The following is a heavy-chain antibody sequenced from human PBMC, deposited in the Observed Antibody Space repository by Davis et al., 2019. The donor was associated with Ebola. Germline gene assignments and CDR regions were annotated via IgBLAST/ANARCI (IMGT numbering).Heavy chain of an antibody. CDR3: ARVRLLDWYEDY. CDR2: VYYSGST. CDR1: GDSVSSGTYY. V-gene: IGHV4-61*01. D-gene: IGHD3-3*01. Sequence: SETLSLTCTVSGDSVSSGTYYWSWIRQPPGKGLEWIGYVYYSGSTNYNPSLKSRVTIPIDTSKNQFSLNLSSVTAADTAVYYCARVRLLDWYEDYWGQGTLVTVSS. J-gene: IGHJ4*02.